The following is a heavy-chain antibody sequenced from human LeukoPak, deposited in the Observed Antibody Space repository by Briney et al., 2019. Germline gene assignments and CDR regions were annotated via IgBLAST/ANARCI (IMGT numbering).Heavy chain of an antibody. D-gene: IGHD6-13*01. Sequence: GGSLRLSCAASGFTVSSNFMSWVRQAPGKGLEWVSVIYSGGSTYYADSVKGRFTISRDSSKNTLYLQMNSLRAEDTAVYYCASWRYSSSWSVIAFDIWGQGTMVTVSS. V-gene: IGHV3-53*01. CDR2: IYSGGST. CDR3: ASWRYSSSWSVIAFDI. J-gene: IGHJ3*02. CDR1: GFTVSSNF.